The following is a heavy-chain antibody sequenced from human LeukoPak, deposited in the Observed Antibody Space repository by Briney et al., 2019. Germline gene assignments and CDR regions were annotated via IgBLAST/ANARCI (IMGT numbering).Heavy chain of an antibody. CDR3: ARDPLRSSFDP. CDR1: GDSINTNN. CDR2: LHNSGST. J-gene: IGHJ5*02. D-gene: IGHD6-13*01. V-gene: IGHV4-4*07. Sequence: PSETLSLTCTLSGDSINTNNEWAWIRPPAGKGLEWIGRLHNSGSTNYNPSFQSRLTISVDTSKNQFSLKMTSATAADTAVYFCARDPLRSSFDPWGQGSLVTVSS.